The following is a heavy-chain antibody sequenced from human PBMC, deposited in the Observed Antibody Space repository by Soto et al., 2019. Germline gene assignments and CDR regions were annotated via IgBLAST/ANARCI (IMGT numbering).Heavy chain of an antibody. D-gene: IGHD6-6*01. J-gene: IGHJ5*02. CDR3: ARTLSSSAENWFDP. Sequence: SQTLSLTCAISGDSVSSNSAAWNWIRQSPSRGLEWLGRTYYRPKWYNDYAVSVKSRITINPDTSKNQFSLQLNSVTPEDTAVYFCARTLSSSAENWFDPWGQGTLVTVSS. V-gene: IGHV6-1*01. CDR1: GDSVSSNSAA. CDR2: TYYRPKWYN.